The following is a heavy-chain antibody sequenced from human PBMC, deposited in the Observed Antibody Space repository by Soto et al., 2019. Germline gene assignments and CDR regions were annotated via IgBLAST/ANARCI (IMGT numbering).Heavy chain of an antibody. J-gene: IGHJ4*02. CDR3: TRGRGSWEVPDY. CDR2: ITGTGGTT. CDR1: GFTFISYP. V-gene: IGHV3-23*01. D-gene: IGHD1-26*01. Sequence: GGSLRLSCAASGFTFISYPMTWVRQAPGKGLEWVSSITGTGGTTSYADSVKGRFTISRDNSKNTLYLQLDNLRVEDTAVYYCTRGRGSWEVPDYWGQGTLVTV.